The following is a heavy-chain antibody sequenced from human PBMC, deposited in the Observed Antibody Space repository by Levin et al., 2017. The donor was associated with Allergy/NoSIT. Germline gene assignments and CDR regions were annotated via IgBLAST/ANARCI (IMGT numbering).Heavy chain of an antibody. V-gene: IGHV4-34*01. J-gene: IGHJ6*02. CDR2: INHSGST. D-gene: IGHD2-21*01. Sequence: PSETLSLTCAVYGGSFSGYYWSWIRQPPGKGLEWIGEINHSGSTNYNPSLKSRVTISVDTSKNQFSLKLSSVTAADTAVYYCARVKLWSRHALGLKGRYYGMDVWGQGTTVTVSS. CDR1: GGSFSGYY. CDR3: ARVKLWSRHALGLKGRYYGMDV.